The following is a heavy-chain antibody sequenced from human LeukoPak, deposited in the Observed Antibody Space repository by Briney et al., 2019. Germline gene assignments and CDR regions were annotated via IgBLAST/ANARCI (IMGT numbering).Heavy chain of an antibody. CDR1: GGSFSGYY. V-gene: IGHV4-34*01. CDR2: INHSGST. D-gene: IGHD6-19*01. CDR3: ARGRYSSGTYDY. Sequence: SETLSLTCAVYGGSFSGYYWSWIRQPPGKGLEWIGEINHSGSTNYNPSLKSRVTISVDTSKNQFSLQLSSVTAAHTAVYYCARGRYSSGTYDYWGQGTLVTVSS. J-gene: IGHJ4*02.